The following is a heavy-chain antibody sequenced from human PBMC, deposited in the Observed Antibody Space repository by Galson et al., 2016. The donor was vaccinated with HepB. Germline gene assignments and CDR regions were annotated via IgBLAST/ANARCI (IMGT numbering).Heavy chain of an antibody. CDR3: ARAAPPDY. Sequence: SLRLSCAASGFTFSSYGMHWVRQAPGKGLEWVAVIWSDGSEEYYGDSVKGRFTISRDNSKNTLYLQMNSLRAEDTAVYYCARAAPPDYWGQGALVTVSS. V-gene: IGHV3-33*01. J-gene: IGHJ4*02. CDR2: IWSDGSEE. CDR1: GFTFSSYG.